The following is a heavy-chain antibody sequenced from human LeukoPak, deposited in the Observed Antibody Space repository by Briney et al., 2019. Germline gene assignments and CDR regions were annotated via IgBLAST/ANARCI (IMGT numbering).Heavy chain of an antibody. J-gene: IGHJ4*02. CDR1: GFTVSSNY. CDR3: ARDRQEEQLDY. D-gene: IGHD1/OR15-1a*01. V-gene: IGHV3-21*01. Sequence: GGSLRLSCAASGFTVSSNYMSWVRQAPGKGLEWVSSISSSSSYIYYADSVKGRFTISRDNAKNSLYLQMNSLRAEDTAVYYCARDRQEEQLDYWGQGTLVTVSS. CDR2: ISSSSSYI.